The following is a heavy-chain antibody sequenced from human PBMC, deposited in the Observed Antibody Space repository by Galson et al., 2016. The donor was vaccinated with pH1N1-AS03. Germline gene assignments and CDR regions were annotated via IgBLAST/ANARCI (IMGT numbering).Heavy chain of an antibody. D-gene: IGHD2-8*02. CDR3: ARGAPGDFGY. J-gene: IGHJ4*02. CDR2: IYNSGST. CDR1: GVSIRGYY. V-gene: IGHV4-59*01. Sequence: ETLSLTCSVAGVSIRGYYWNWIRQTPGGGLEWIGYIYNSGSTDFNPSLKGRVTMSMDTSKNQFTLKLSSVSAADTAVYYCARGAPGDFGYWGQGTLVTVSS.